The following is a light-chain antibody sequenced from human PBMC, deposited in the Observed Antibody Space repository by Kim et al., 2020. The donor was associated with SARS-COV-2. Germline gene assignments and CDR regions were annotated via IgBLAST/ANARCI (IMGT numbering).Light chain of an antibody. CDR3: LVFYGAALV. CDR1: TETVTSGYY. CDR2: STS. Sequence: XETVTPTRDASTETVTSGYYSNCFQQKPGPAPRALIYSTSNKDSWTPARFSGSLLGGKAALTLSGVQPEDEAEYYCLVFYGAALVFGGGTQLTVL. J-gene: IGLJ3*02. V-gene: IGLV7-43*01.